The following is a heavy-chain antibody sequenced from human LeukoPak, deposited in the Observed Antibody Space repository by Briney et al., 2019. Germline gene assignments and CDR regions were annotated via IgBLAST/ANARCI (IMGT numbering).Heavy chain of an antibody. V-gene: IGHV1-46*01. CDR3: ARVTLGYSSGWSPFDY. CDR2: INPSGGST. D-gene: IGHD6-19*01. Sequence: ASVKVSCKASGYTFTSYYMHWVRQAPGQGLEWMGIINPSGGSTSYAQKFQGRVTMTRDTSTSTVYMELSSLRSEDTAVYYCARVTLGYSSGWSPFDYWGQGTLVTVSS. J-gene: IGHJ4*02. CDR1: GYTFTSYY.